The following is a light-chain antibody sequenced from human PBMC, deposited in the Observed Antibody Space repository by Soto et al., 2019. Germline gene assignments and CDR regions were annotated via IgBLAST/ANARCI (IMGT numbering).Light chain of an antibody. CDR3: SSSAGSNKLV. CDR2: EVS. J-gene: IGLJ2*01. CDR1: RSDVGGYNY. Sequence: QSALTHPPAASGSPGQSVTISCTGPRSDVGGYNYVSWYQQHPDKAPKLMIYEVSKRPSVVPARLSGSKSGNTSYLTVSGIQAEDESDYYRSSSAGSNKLVCGGWNKL. V-gene: IGLV2-8*01.